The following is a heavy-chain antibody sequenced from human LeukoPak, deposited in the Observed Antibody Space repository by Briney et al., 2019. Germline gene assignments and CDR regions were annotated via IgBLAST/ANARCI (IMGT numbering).Heavy chain of an antibody. V-gene: IGHV3-48*03. CDR1: GFTFSSYE. J-gene: IGHJ4*02. Sequence: PGGSLRLSCAASGFTFSSYEMNWVRQAPGKGLEWVSYISSSGSTIYYADSVKGRFTISRDNAKNSLYLQMNSLRAEDTAVYYCARLYSSGYDLDYWGQGTLVTVSS. D-gene: IGHD6-19*01. CDR3: ARLYSSGYDLDY. CDR2: ISSSGSTI.